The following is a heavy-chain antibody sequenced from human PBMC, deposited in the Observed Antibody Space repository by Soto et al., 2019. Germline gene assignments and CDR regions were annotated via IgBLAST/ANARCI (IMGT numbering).Heavy chain of an antibody. CDR1: GFTFSIYA. CDR3: AKSIVLMVYAIHDAFDI. V-gene: IGHV3-23*01. CDR2: ISGSGGST. Sequence: PGGSLRLSCAASGFTFSIYAMSWFRQAPGKGLEWVSAISGSGGSTYYADSVKGRFTISRDNSKNTLYLQMNSLRAEDTAVYYCAKSIVLMVYAIHDAFDIWGQGTMVTVSS. D-gene: IGHD2-8*01. J-gene: IGHJ3*02.